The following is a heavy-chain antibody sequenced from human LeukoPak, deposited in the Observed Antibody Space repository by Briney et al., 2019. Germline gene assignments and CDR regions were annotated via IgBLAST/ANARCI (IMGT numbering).Heavy chain of an antibody. V-gene: IGHV3-30*18. CDR1: GFTFSSYG. CDR2: ISYDGSNK. Sequence: GRSLRLSCAASGFTFSSYGMHWVRQAPGKGLEWVAVISYDGSNKYYADSVKGRFTISRDNSKNTLYLQMNSLRAEDTAVYYCAKVGGSGSYYNFFDYRGQGTLVTVSS. D-gene: IGHD3-10*01. J-gene: IGHJ4*02. CDR3: AKVGGSGSYYNFFDY.